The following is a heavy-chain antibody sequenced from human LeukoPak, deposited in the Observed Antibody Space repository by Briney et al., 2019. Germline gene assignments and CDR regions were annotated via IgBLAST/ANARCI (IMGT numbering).Heavy chain of an antibody. CDR1: GGSFSGYY. D-gene: IGHD6-19*01. V-gene: IGHV4-39*01. Sequence: SETLSLTCAVYGGSFSGYYWGWIRQPPGKGLEWIGSIYYSGSTYYNPSLKSRVTISVDTSKNQFSLKLSSVTAADTAVYYCARPSRIAVASMSFDYWGQGTLVTVSS. CDR3: ARPSRIAVASMSFDY. CDR2: IYYSGST. J-gene: IGHJ4*02.